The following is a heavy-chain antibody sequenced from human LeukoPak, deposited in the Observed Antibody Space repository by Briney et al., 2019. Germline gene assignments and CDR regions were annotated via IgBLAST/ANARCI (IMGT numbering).Heavy chain of an antibody. CDR3: ARQIVAWGYQYYFDY. V-gene: IGHV4-34*01. D-gene: IGHD3-22*01. CDR2: INHSGST. J-gene: IGHJ4*02. Sequence: SETLSLTCAVYGGSFSGYYWSWIRQPPGKGLEWIGEINHSGSTNYNPSLKSRVTISVDTSKNQFSLKLSSVTAADTAVYYCARQIVAWGYQYYFDYWGQGTLVTVSS. CDR1: GGSFSGYY.